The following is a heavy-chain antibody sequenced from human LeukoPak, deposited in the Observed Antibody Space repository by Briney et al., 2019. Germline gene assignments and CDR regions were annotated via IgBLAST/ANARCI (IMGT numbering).Heavy chain of an antibody. CDR2: INHSGST. J-gene: IGHJ4*02. V-gene: IGHV4-34*01. CDR3: ARGRYSYGLYYFDY. Sequence: SETLSLACAVYGGSFSGYYWSWIRQPPGKGLEWIGEINHSGSTNYNPSLKSRVTISVDTSKNQFSLKLSSATAADTAVYYCARGRYSYGLYYFDYWGQGTLVTVSS. D-gene: IGHD5-18*01. CDR1: GGSFSGYY.